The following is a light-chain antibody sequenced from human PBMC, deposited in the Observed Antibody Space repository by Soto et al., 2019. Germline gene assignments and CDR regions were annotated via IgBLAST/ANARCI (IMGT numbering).Light chain of an antibody. J-gene: IGKJ2*01. Sequence: DIQMTQSPSTLSASVGDRVTITCRASQSISSWLAWYHQKPGKAPQRLIYKVSSLERGVPSTFSGSVAGTEFALSISSQQPDEFASQYCQQYNSLYTFGQGTKLEIK. V-gene: IGKV1-5*03. CDR2: KVS. CDR1: QSISSW. CDR3: QQYNSLYT.